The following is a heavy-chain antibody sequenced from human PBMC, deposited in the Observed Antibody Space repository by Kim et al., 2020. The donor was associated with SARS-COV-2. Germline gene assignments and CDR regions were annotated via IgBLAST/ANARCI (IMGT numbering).Heavy chain of an antibody. Sequence: GESLKISCKGSGYSFTSYWIGWVRQMPGKGLEWMGIIYPGDSDTRYSPSFQGQVTISADKSISTAYLQWSSLKASDTAMYYCARHGRSGWYYYYGMDVWGQGTPVTVSS. CDR2: IYPGDSDT. CDR1: GYSFTSYW. J-gene: IGHJ6*02. CDR3: ARHGRSGWYYYYGMDV. D-gene: IGHD6-19*01. V-gene: IGHV5-51*01.